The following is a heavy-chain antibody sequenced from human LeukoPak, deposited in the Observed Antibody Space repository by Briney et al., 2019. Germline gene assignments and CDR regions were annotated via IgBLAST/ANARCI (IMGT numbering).Heavy chain of an antibody. CDR1: GFSLSTSGVG. CDR3: AHRPIAAAGTRWFDP. D-gene: IGHD6-13*01. V-gene: IGHV2-5*02. Sequence: SGPTLVKPPQTLTLTCTFSGFSLSTSGVGVGWIRQPPGKALEWLALIYWDDDKRYSPSLKSRLTITKDTSKNQVVLTMTNMDPVDTATYYCAHRPIAAAGTRWFDPWGQGTLVTVSS. CDR2: IYWDDDK. J-gene: IGHJ5*02.